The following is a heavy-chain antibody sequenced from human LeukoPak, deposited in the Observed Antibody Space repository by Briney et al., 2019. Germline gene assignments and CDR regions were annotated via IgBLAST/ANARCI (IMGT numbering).Heavy chain of an antibody. Sequence: RXAPXXXVEWGXSISSSISYIYYEESVKGRFTISRDNAKNSLYLQMNSLRAEDTAVYYCASASSHRIAAGGDYWGQGTLVTVSS. CDR2: ISSSISYI. D-gene: IGHD6-13*01. CDR3: ASASSHRIAAGGDY. J-gene: IGHJ4*02. V-gene: IGHV3-21*01.